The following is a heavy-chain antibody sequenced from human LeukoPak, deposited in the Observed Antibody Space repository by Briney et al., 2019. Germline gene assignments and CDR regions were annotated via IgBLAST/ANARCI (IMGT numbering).Heavy chain of an antibody. CDR3: AKDTALMTVTTYDY. D-gene: IGHD4-17*01. V-gene: IGHV3-23*01. Sequence: GGSLRLSCAASGFTFSSYAMSWVRQAPGKGLEWDSAISGSGGSTYYADSVKGRFTISRDNSKNMLYLQMNSLRAEDTAVYYCAKDTALMTVTTYDYWGQGTLVTVSS. CDR1: GFTFSSYA. J-gene: IGHJ4*02. CDR2: ISGSGGST.